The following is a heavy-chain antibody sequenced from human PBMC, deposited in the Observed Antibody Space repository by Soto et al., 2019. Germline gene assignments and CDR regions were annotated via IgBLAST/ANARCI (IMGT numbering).Heavy chain of an antibody. Sequence: QVQLVQSGAEVKKPGASVKVSCKASGYTFTYYHVHWVRQAPGQGLEWMGIINPNGGDTTYAQKFQGRVTMTRDTSTSTVYMEVSSLRSEDTALYYCARVPYRSGLLFYLDYWGQGTLVTVSS. V-gene: IGHV1-46*01. CDR1: GYTFTYYH. D-gene: IGHD5-18*01. CDR2: INPNGGDT. CDR3: ARVPYRSGLLFYLDY. J-gene: IGHJ4*02.